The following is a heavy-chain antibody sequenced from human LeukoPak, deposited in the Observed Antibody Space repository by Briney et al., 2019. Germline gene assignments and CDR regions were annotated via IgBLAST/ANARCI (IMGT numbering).Heavy chain of an antibody. CDR1: GSSVNSNGYY. Sequence: SETLSLTCTVSGSSVNSNGYYWSWVRQHPGKGLEWIGYIYYSGSTYYNPSLKSRVTISVDTSKNQFSLKLSSVTAADTAVYYCARVRSDGSGSYYNPHFDYWGQGTLVTVSS. CDR2: IYYSGST. CDR3: ARVRSDGSGSYYNPHFDY. D-gene: IGHD3-10*01. V-gene: IGHV4-31*03. J-gene: IGHJ4*02.